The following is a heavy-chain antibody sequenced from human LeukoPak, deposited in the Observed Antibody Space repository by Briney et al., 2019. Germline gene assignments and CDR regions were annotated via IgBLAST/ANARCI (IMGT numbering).Heavy chain of an antibody. J-gene: IGHJ6*03. V-gene: IGHV3-43D*03. CDR3: AKEGGLWFGESSPPGYMDV. Sequence: PGGSLRLSCAASGSTFDDYAMHWVRQAPGKGLEWVSLISWDGGSTYYADSVKGRFTISRDNSKNSLYLQMNSLRAEDTALYYCAKEGGLWFGESSPPGYMDVWGKGTTVTVSS. CDR2: ISWDGGST. D-gene: IGHD3-10*01. CDR1: GSTFDDYA.